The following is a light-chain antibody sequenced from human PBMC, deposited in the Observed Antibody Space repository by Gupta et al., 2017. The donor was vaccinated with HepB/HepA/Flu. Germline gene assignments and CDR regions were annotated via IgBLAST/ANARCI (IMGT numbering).Light chain of an antibody. CDR1: SSNIGSNY. Sequence: QSVLPQAPSASRTPGQSVTISCYGSSSNIGSNYVYWYRQGPGTAPKLLIYGNNARPSGVPVRFSGSKSGTSASLAISGLRSEDEADYYCVALDSRLSFWVFGGGTKLTVL. CDR3: VALDSRLSFWV. V-gene: IGLV1-47*01. J-gene: IGLJ3*02. CDR2: GNN.